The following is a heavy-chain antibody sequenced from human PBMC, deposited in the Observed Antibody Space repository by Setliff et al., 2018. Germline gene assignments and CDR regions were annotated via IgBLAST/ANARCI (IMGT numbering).Heavy chain of an antibody. V-gene: IGHV3-73*01. CDR2: IRSKPNSYAT. Sequence: PGGSLRLSCAASGFTFGGSAIHWVRQASGKGLEWVGRIRSKPNSYATAYAASVKGRFTTSRDDSENTAYLQMNSLRAEDTAVYYCARVGGPLWYLDYMDVWGKGTTVTVSS. CDR3: ARVGGPLWYLDYMDV. D-gene: IGHD3-10*01. CDR1: GFTFGGSA. J-gene: IGHJ6*03.